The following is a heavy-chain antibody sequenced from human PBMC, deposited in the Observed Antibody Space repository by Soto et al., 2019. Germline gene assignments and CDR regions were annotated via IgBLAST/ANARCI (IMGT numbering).Heavy chain of an antibody. D-gene: IGHD2-2*01. Sequence: GESLKISCKGSGYSFTSYWIGWVRQMPGKGLEWMGIIYPGDSDTRYSPSFQGQVTISADKSISTAYLQWSSLKASDTAMYYCARHNVVPAATMGGFDYWGQGTLVTVSS. CDR1: GYSFTSYW. CDR3: ARHNVVPAATMGGFDY. V-gene: IGHV5-51*01. J-gene: IGHJ4*02. CDR2: IYPGDSDT.